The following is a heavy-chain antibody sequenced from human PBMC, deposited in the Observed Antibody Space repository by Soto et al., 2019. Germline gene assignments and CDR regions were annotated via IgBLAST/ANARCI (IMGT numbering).Heavy chain of an antibody. CDR1: GGSFSGYY. CDR2: INHSGST. CDR3: ARGPLYYYYYGMDV. V-gene: IGHV4-34*01. Sequence: QVQLQQWGAGLLKPSETLSLTCAVYGGSFSGYYWSGIRQPPGKGLEWIGEINHSGSTNYNPSLKSRVTISVDTSKNQFSLKLSSVTAADTAVYYCARGPLYYYYYGMDVWGQGTTVTVSS. J-gene: IGHJ6*02.